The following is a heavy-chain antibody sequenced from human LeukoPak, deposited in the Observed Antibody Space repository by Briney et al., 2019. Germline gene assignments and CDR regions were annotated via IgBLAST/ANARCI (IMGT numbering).Heavy chain of an antibody. D-gene: IGHD6-13*01. CDR1: GFTFSSYA. CDR2: ISGSGGST. Sequence: GGSLRLSCAASGFTFSSYAMSWVRQAPGKGLEWVSAISGSGGSTYYADSVKGRFTISRDNSKNTLYLQMNSLRAEDTAVYYCVRGIAATGNDYWGQGTLVTVSS. CDR3: VRGIAATGNDY. J-gene: IGHJ4*02. V-gene: IGHV3-23*01.